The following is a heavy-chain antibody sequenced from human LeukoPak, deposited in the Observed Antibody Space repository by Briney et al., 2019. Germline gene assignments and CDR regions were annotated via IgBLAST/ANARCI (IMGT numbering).Heavy chain of an antibody. CDR1: GYTFTSYG. Sequence: GASVKVSCKASGYTFTSYGISWVRQAPGQGLEWMGWINPNSGGTNYAQKFQGRVTMTRDTSISTAYMELSRLRSDDTAVYYCARYQNNWFDPWGQGTLVTVSS. CDR3: ARYQNNWFDP. J-gene: IGHJ5*02. CDR2: INPNSGGT. V-gene: IGHV1-2*02.